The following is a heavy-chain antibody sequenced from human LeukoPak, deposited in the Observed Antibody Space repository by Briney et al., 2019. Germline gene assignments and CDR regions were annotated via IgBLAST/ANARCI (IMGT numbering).Heavy chain of an antibody. CDR2: IYYSGST. J-gene: IGHJ6*02. CDR1: GGSISSYY. D-gene: IGHD4-17*01. CDR3: AIITGGDYYYYYGMDV. V-gene: IGHV4-59*08. Sequence: SETLSLTCTVSGGSISSYYWSWIRQPPGKGLEWIGYIYYSGSTNYNPSLKSRVTISVDTSKNQFSLKLSSVTAADTAVYYCAIITGGDYYYYYGMDVWGHGTTVTVSS.